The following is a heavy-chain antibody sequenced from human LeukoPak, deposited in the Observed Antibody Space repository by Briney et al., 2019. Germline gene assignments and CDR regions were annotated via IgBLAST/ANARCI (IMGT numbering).Heavy chain of an antibody. J-gene: IGHJ4*02. CDR2: ISRNSLYM. Sequence: PGGSLRLSCVASGFTFGSHAMNWVRQAPGKGLEWVSSISRNSLYMYYADSLKGRFTISRDNAKNSLYLQMDSLRAEDTAVYYCARDKVGHDFWSGCSDFWGQGTLVTVSS. CDR3: ARDKVGHDFWSGCSDF. CDR1: GFTFGSHA. V-gene: IGHV3-21*06. D-gene: IGHD3-3*01.